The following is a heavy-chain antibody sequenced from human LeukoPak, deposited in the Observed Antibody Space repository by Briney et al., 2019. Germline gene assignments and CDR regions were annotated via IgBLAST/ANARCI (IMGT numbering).Heavy chain of an antibody. Sequence: GGSLRPSCAASGFTFDDYAMHWVRQAPGKGLEWVSGISWNSGSIGYADSVQGRFTISRDNAKNSLYLQMNSLRAEDTALYYCAKDYYASGSYTPFDYWGQGTLVTVSS. V-gene: IGHV3-9*01. CDR3: AKDYYASGSYTPFDY. J-gene: IGHJ4*02. CDR1: GFTFDDYA. D-gene: IGHD3-10*01. CDR2: ISWNSGSI.